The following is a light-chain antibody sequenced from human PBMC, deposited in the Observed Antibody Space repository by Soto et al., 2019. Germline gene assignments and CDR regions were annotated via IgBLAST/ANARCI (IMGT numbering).Light chain of an antibody. V-gene: IGLV1-44*01. Sequence: QSVLTQPPSASRTPGQRVTISCSGSRSNIGSNAVSWYQQLPGTAPKLLIYNDNQRPSGVPDGFSASTSGTSASLAISGLQSEDEADYYCAAWDDSLNARGVFGGGTKVTVL. CDR2: NDN. CDR1: RSNIGSNA. CDR3: AAWDDSLNARGV. J-gene: IGLJ3*02.